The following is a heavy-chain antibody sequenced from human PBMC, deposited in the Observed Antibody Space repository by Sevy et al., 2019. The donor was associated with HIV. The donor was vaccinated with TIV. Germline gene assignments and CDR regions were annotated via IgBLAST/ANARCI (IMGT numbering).Heavy chain of an antibody. D-gene: IGHD2-15*01. Sequence: GGSLRLSCAASEFTFSSYAMNWVRQAPGKGLEWVSSISVSGRSTYYADSVEGRFTISRDNSKNTLYLQTNSLSADDTAVYYCAKGFCSGGSCPRDYYYYGMDVWGQGTTVTVSS. CDR3: AKGFCSGGSCPRDYYYYGMDV. J-gene: IGHJ6*02. CDR2: ISVSGRST. V-gene: IGHV3-23*01. CDR1: EFTFSSYA.